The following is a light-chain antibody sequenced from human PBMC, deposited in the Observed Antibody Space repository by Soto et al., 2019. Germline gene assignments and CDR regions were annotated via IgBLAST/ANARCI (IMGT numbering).Light chain of an antibody. CDR1: SSDVGSYNL. V-gene: IGLV2-14*02. J-gene: IGLJ1*01. CDR2: EGS. CDR3: QSYDSSLSGYV. Sequence: QSVLTRPASVSGSPGQSITISCTGTSSDVGSYNLVSWYQQHPGKAPKLMIYEGSKRPPGVSNRFSGSKSGTSASLAITGLQAEDEADYYCQSYDSSLSGYVFGTGTKVTV.